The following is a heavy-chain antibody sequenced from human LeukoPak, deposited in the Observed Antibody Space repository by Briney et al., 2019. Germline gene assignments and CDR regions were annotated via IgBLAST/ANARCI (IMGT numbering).Heavy chain of an antibody. V-gene: IGHV3-53*04. J-gene: IGHJ4*02. D-gene: IGHD6-6*01. CDR3: ARTTRAEYSSFRGGYYFDY. Sequence: GGSLRLSCAASGFTVSSNYMSWVRQAPGKGLEWVSVIYSGGSTYYAASVKGRFTISRHNSKNTLYLQMNSMRAEDTAVYYCARTTRAEYSSFRGGYYFDYWGQGTLVTVSS. CDR2: IYSGGST. CDR1: GFTVSSNY.